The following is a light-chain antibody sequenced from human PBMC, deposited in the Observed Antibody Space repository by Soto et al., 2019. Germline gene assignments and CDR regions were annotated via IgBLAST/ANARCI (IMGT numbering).Light chain of an antibody. CDR3: SSYAGTLMV. CDR1: SSDVGGYNY. J-gene: IGLJ2*01. V-gene: IGLV2-8*01. Sequence: QSALTQPPSASGSPGQSVTISCTGTSSDVGGYNYVSWYQQHPGKAPKLMIYEVSKRPSGVPDRFSGSKSGNTASLTVSGLQAEDEADYYCSSYAGTLMVLGGGTKLTVL. CDR2: EVS.